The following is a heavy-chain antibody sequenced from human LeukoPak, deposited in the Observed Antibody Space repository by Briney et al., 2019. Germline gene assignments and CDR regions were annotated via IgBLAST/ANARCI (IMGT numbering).Heavy chain of an antibody. V-gene: IGHV4-34*01. J-gene: IGHJ3*02. D-gene: IGHD6-13*01. CDR3: TGVPPSSIAAAGTRGRGAFDI. Sequence: SETLSLTCVVYRGSLSGYYWSGMRQPPGKGLEWIGEINHSGSTNYNPSLQSRATIPVHTSINQFSLTPNYLTDAQRAVYFFTGVPPSSIAAAGTRGRGAFDIWGQGTMVTVSS. CDR2: INHSGST. CDR1: RGSLSGYY.